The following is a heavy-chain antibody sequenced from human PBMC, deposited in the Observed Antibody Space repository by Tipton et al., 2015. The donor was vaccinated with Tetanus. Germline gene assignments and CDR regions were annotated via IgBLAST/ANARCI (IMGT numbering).Heavy chain of an antibody. V-gene: IGHV4-4*02. CDR2: IYHDDSDT. CDR3: TRRAYGSGSYTPFDY. J-gene: IGHJ4*02. Sequence: TLSLTCAVSGVSISTSNWWTWVRQSPGKGLEWIGEIYHDDSDTKYNPSVKSRVTILLDKSKNQLSLRLHSVTAADTAMYYCTRRAYGSGSYTPFDYWGQGALVTVSS. CDR1: GVSISTSNW. D-gene: IGHD3-10*01.